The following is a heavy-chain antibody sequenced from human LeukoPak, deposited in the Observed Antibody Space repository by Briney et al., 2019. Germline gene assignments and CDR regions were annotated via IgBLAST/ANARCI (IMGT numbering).Heavy chain of an antibody. CDR3: AGQRIQLWFGGENWFDP. CDR1: GGSISSGGYS. Sequence: SETLSLTCAVSGGSISSGGYSWSWIRQPPGKGLEWIGYIYHSGSTYYNPSLKSRVTISVDRSKNQFSLKLSSVTAADTAVYYCAGQRIQLWFGGENWFDPWGQGTLVTVSS. D-gene: IGHD5-18*01. V-gene: IGHV4-30-2*01. CDR2: IYHSGST. J-gene: IGHJ5*02.